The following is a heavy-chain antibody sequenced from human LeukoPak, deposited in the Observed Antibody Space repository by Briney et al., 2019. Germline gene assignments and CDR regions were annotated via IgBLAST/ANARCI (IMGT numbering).Heavy chain of an antibody. CDR3: ASWPVGWYGEDS. V-gene: IGHV3-23*01. Sequence: GGSLRLSCTTSKFNFNSYGMTWVRQAPGRGLEWVSSISGSGGSTQYAASVQGRFTISRDNSKNTLYLQMNSLRVEDTAVYYCASWPVGWYGEDSWGQGTLVTVSS. D-gene: IGHD6-19*01. CDR2: ISGSGGST. J-gene: IGHJ4*02. CDR1: KFNFNSYG.